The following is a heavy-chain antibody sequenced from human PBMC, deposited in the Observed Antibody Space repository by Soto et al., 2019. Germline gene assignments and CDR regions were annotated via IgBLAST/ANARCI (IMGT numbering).Heavy chain of an antibody. D-gene: IGHD2-15*01. V-gene: IGHV5-51*01. CDR3: ARLPLRRANRYYYYYGMDV. J-gene: IGHJ6*02. CDR1: GYSFTSYW. CDR2: IYPGDSDT. Sequence: GESLKISCKGSGYSFTSYWIGWVRQMPGKGLEWMGIIYPGDSDTRYSPSFQGQVTISADKSISTAYLQWSSLKASDTAMYYCARLPLRRANRYYYYYGMDVWGQGTTVTVSS.